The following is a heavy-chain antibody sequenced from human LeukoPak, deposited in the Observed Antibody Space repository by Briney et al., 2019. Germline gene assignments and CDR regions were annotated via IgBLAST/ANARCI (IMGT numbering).Heavy chain of an antibody. J-gene: IGHJ4*02. D-gene: IGHD4-17*01. Sequence: SETLSLTCTVSGGSISSSSYYWGWIRQPPGKGLEWIGSIYYSGSTYYNPSLKSRVTISVDTSKNQFSLKLSSVTAADTAVYYCARRISSVYGGKGIDYWGQGTLVTVSS. V-gene: IGHV4-39*01. CDR2: IYYSGST. CDR3: ARRISSVYGGKGIDY. CDR1: GGSISSSSYY.